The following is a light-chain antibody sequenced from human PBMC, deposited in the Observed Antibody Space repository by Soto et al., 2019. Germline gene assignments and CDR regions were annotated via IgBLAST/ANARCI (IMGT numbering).Light chain of an antibody. CDR1: QSVSSNY. CDR3: QQYLRSPRT. CDR2: GAS. J-gene: IGKJ1*01. V-gene: IGKV3-20*01. Sequence: EIVLTQSPGTLSLSPWVRSTLSFISMQSVSSNYLAWYQQKPGQAPRLLIYGASSRATGIPDRFSGSASGTDFTLTISRLEPEDFAVYYCQQYLRSPRTFGQGTKVDIK.